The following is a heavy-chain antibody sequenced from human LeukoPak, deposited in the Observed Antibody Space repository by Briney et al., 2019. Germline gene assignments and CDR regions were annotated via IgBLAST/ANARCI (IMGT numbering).Heavy chain of an antibody. J-gene: IGHJ4*02. CDR1: GFTFSSYG. CDR3: AKDRDSSGWYYFDY. CDR2: IRYDGSYK. D-gene: IGHD6-19*01. V-gene: IGHV3-30*02. Sequence: GVSLRLSCAASGFTFSSYGMHWVRQAQGKGLEWVAFIRYDGSYKYYADSVKGRFTISRDNSKNTLYLQMNSLRAEDTAVYYGAKDRDSSGWYYFDYWGQGTLVTVSS.